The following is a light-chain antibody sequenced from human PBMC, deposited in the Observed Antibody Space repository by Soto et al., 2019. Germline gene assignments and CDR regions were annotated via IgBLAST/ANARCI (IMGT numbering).Light chain of an antibody. CDR2: DDT. CDR1: RSNIGGNS. Sequence: QSVLTQPPSVSAAPGQKVTISCSGSRSNIGGNSVSWYQQLPGTAPKLLIYDDTKLTKGIHARFYGFKSGTSATLGITGLQTRDEAAHYCGYGDSSLSAYAFGTGNKVTV. J-gene: IGLJ1*01. CDR3: GYGDSSLSAYA. V-gene: IGLV1-51*01.